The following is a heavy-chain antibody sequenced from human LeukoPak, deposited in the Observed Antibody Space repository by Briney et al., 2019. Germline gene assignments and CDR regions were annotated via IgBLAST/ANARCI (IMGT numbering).Heavy chain of an antibody. CDR3: ATCKVWDQNCSGGKVHY. D-gene: IGHD2-15*01. Sequence: ASVKVSCKASGGTFSSYTISWVRQAPGQGLEWMGRIIPILGIANYAQKFQGRVTMTEDTSTDTAYMELSSLRSEDTAVYYCATCKVWDQNCSGGKVHYWGQGTLVTVSS. J-gene: IGHJ4*02. CDR2: IIPILGIA. CDR1: GGTFSSYT. V-gene: IGHV1-69*02.